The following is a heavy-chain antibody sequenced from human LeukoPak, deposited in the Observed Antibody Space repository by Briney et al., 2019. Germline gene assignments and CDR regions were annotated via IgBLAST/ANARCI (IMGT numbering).Heavy chain of an antibody. CDR1: GFTFSSYA. V-gene: IGHV3-23*01. D-gene: IGHD2-2*01. CDR2: ISGSGGST. CDR3: AKDRYCSSTSCRFYYYFFGVLDYGTDV. Sequence: PGGSLRLSCAASGFTFSSYAMSWVRQAPGKGLEWVSAISGSGGSTYCADSVKGRFTISRDNSKNTLYLQMNSLRAEDTAVYYCAKDRYCSSTSCRFYYYFFGVLDYGTDVWGQGTTVTVSS. J-gene: IGHJ6*02.